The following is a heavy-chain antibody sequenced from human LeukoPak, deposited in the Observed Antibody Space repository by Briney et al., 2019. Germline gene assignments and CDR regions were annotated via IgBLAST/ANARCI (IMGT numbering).Heavy chain of an antibody. Sequence: ASVKVSCKASGYTFSDYGVSWVRQAPGQGLEWMGGISAYNGNTNYLQKFQGRVTMTTDTSTATAYMELRSLRPSDTAVYFCARGPRYSYDSSILLFDYWGQGTLVTVSS. CDR3: ARGPRYSYDSSILLFDY. CDR1: GYTFSDYG. D-gene: IGHD3-22*01. J-gene: IGHJ4*02. V-gene: IGHV1-18*01. CDR2: ISAYNGNT.